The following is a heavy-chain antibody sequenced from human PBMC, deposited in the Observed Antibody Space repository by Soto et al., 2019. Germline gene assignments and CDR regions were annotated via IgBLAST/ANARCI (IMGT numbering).Heavy chain of an antibody. D-gene: IGHD5-18*01. CDR3: ARAGGYGYGEQTFDY. CDR2: IWYDGTNT. V-gene: IGHV3-33*01. Sequence: QVQLVESGGGVVQPVRSLRLSCAASGFTFSGYAMHWVRQAPGKGLEWVAVIWYDGTNTYYGDSVKGRFTVSRDNSKNTLWLQMSSLRVEDTAVYYCARAGGYGYGEQTFDYWGQGTLVTVSS. J-gene: IGHJ4*02. CDR1: GFTFSGYA.